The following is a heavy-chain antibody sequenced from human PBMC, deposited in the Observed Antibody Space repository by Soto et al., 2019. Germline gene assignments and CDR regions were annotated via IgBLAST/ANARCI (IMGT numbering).Heavy chain of an antibody. CDR1: GFTFSSYA. Sequence: GSLRLSCAASGFTFSSYAMSWVRQAPGKGLEWVSAISGSGGSTYYADSVKGRFTISRDNSKNTLYLQMNSLRAEDTAVYYCATGRGLYYYYGMDVWGQGTTVTVSS. J-gene: IGHJ6*02. V-gene: IGHV3-23*01. D-gene: IGHD3-10*01. CDR2: ISGSGGST. CDR3: ATGRGLYYYYGMDV.